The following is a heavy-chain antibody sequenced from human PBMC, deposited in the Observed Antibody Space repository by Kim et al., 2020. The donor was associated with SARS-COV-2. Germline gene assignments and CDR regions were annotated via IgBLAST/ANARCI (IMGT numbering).Heavy chain of an antibody. CDR2: IKQDGSEK. D-gene: IGHD3-9*01. CDR3: ARNRYYDILTGYFPGYGMDV. V-gene: IGHV3-7*03. CDR1: GFTFSSYW. Sequence: GGSLRLSCAASGFTFSSYWMSWVRQAPGKGLEWVANIKQDGSEKYYVDSVKGRFTIFRDNAKNSLYLQMNSLRAEDTAVYYCARNRYYDILTGYFPGYGMDVWGRGTNVTLSS. J-gene: IGHJ6*02.